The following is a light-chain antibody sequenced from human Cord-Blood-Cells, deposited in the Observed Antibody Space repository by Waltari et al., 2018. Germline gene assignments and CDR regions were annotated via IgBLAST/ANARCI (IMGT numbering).Light chain of an antibody. CDR3: SSYTSSSTS. Sequence: QSALTQPASVSGSPGQSITISCTGTSSDVGGYNYVSWYQQHPGKAPKLMIYDVSNRPSGVSNRSSGSKSGNTASLTISGLQAEDEADYYCSSYTSSSTSFGTGTKVTVL. CDR1: SSDVGGYNY. V-gene: IGLV2-14*03. CDR2: DVS. J-gene: IGLJ1*01.